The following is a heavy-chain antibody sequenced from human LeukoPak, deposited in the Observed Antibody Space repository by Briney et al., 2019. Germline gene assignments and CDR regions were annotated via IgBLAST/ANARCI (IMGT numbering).Heavy chain of an antibody. D-gene: IGHD2-21*01. CDR3: ARVSNNYCVDY. CDR1: GVTFSNYA. CDR2: ISSNGGST. V-gene: IGHV3-64*01. J-gene: IGHJ4*02. Sequence: PGGSLRLSCAASGVTFSNYAMHSVRQAPGKGLGYVSAISSNGGSTYYQNSVKGRFTISRDNSKNTLYLQMGSLRAEDMAVYYCARVSNNYCVDYWGQGTLVTVSS.